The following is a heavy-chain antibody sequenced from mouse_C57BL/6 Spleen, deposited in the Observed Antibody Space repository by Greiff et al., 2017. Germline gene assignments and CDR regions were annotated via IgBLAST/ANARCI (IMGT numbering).Heavy chain of an antibody. Sequence: QVQLQQPGAELVMPGASVKLSCKASGYTFTSYWMHWVKQRPGQGLERIGEIDPSDSYTNYNQKFKGKSTLTVDKSSSTAYMQLSSLTSEDSAVYYCARSSTGTYFDVWGTGTTVTVSS. V-gene: IGHV1-69*01. CDR3: ARSSTGTYFDV. D-gene: IGHD4-1*01. CDR1: GYTFTSYW. J-gene: IGHJ1*03. CDR2: IDPSDSYT.